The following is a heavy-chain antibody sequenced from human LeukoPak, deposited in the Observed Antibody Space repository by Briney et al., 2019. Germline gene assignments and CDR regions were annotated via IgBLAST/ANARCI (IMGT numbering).Heavy chain of an antibody. D-gene: IGHD4-17*01. J-gene: IGHJ4*02. CDR1: GFTFSSYD. CDR3: AKRAAYYGDYDY. CDR2: IQYDGNNK. V-gene: IGHV3-30*02. Sequence: PGGSLRLSCAASGFTFSSYDMHSVRQAPGKGLEWVSFIQYDGNNKYYTDSVKGRFTISRDNSKNTLCLQMNSLRVEDTAVFYCAKRAAYYGDYDYWGQGTLVTVSS.